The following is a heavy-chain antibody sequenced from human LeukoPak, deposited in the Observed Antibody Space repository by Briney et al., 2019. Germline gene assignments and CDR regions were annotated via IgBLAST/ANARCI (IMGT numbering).Heavy chain of an antibody. CDR2: ISSSGSTI. D-gene: IGHD2-2*01. CDR1: GFTFSSYE. J-gene: IGHJ4*02. Sequence: PGGSLRLSCAASGFTFSSYEMNWVRQAPGKGLEWVSYISSSGSTIYYADSVKGRFNISRDNAKNSLYLQMNSLRAEDTAVYYCARDPSVLWGEGGSFDYWGQGTLVTVSS. CDR3: ARDPSVLWGEGGSFDY. V-gene: IGHV3-48*03.